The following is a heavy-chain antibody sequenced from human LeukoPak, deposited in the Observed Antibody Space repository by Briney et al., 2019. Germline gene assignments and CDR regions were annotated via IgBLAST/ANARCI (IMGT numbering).Heavy chain of an antibody. Sequence: PGGSLRLSCAASGFTVSTNYMSWVRQAPGKGLEWVSLIYSDTDTHYTDSVKGRFTISRGNSKNTLFLQMNSLRAEDTAVYYCARDTLGASDSRGYYHGYWGQGTLVTVSS. V-gene: IGHV3-53*01. CDR3: ARDTLGASDSRGYYHGY. D-gene: IGHD3-22*01. CDR1: GFTVSTNY. CDR2: IYSDTDT. J-gene: IGHJ4*02.